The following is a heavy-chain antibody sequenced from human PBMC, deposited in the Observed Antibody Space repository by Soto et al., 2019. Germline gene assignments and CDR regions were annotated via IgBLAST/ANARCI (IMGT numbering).Heavy chain of an antibody. CDR3: ARDMARYCSSTSCYTPLDY. J-gene: IGHJ4*02. CDR2: ISYDGSNK. V-gene: IGHV3-30-3*01. CDR1: GFTFSSYA. Sequence: QVQLVESGGGVVQPGRSRRLSCAASGFTFSSYAMHWVRQAPGKGLEWVAVISYDGSNKYYADSVKGRFTISRDNSKNTLYLQMNSLRAEDTAVYYCARDMARYCSSTSCYTPLDYWGQGTLVTVSS. D-gene: IGHD2-2*02.